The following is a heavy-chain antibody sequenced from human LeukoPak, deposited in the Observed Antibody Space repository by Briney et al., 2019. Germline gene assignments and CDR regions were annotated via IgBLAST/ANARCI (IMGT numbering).Heavy chain of an antibody. D-gene: IGHD2-2*01. CDR1: GFTFSDYY. CDR2: ISSSGSTI. J-gene: IGHJ4*02. Sequence: GGSLRLSCAASGFTFSDYYMSWIRQAPGKGLEWVSYISSSGSTIYYADSVKGRFTISRDNAKNSLYLQMNSLRAEDTAVYYCARQYQLLSLDPYYFDYWGQGTLVTVSS. CDR3: ARQYQLLSLDPYYFDY. V-gene: IGHV3-11*01.